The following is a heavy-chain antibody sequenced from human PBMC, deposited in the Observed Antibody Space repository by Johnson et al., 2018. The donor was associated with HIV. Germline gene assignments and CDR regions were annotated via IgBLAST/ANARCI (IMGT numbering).Heavy chain of an antibody. D-gene: IGHD5-24*01. J-gene: IGHJ3*02. Sequence: MLLVESGGGLIQPGGSLRLSCAASGFTVSSNYMSWVRQAPGKGLEWVSVIYSGGNTYSSVSVKGRFTISRDNSKNTLYLQMNSLRAEDTAVYYCARDLGPDGAFDIWGQGTMVTVSS. V-gene: IGHV3-66*03. CDR2: IYSGGNT. CDR3: ARDLGPDGAFDI. CDR1: GFTVSSNY.